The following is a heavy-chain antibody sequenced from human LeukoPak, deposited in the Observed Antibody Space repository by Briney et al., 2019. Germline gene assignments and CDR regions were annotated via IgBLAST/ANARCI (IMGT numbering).Heavy chain of an antibody. J-gene: IGHJ6*02. V-gene: IGHV3-64D*09. CDR2: ITTNGGST. Sequence: GGSLRLSCSASGFTFSSSAMHWVRQAPGKGLEYVSSITTNGGSTYYADSVKGRFTTSRDNSKNTLYLQMSSPRAEDTAVYYCVKDSYGMDVWGQGTTVTVSS. CDR1: GFTFSSSA. CDR3: VKDSYGMDV.